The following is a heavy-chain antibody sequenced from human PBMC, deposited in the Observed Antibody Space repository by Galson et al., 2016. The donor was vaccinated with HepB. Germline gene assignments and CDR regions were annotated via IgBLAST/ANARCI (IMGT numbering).Heavy chain of an antibody. CDR1: GFTFSRFW. Sequence: SLRLSCAASGFTFSRFWMNWVRQAPGKGLEWVGRIKSKTEGGTTDYAAPVKGRFTISRDDSKNTLYLQMNSLKIEDTAVYYCSTEWAYYDRRSYYLDYWGLGTLVSVSS. D-gene: IGHD3-22*01. CDR3: STEWAYYDRRSYYLDY. V-gene: IGHV3-15*01. J-gene: IGHJ4*02. CDR2: IKSKTEGGTT.